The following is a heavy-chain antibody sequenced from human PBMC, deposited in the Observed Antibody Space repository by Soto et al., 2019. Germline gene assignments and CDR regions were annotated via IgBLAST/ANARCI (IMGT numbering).Heavy chain of an antibody. D-gene: IGHD4-17*01. Sequence: QVQLLASGPGLVKPSETLSLTCTVSGNSISDYYWSWIRQPPGKGLEWIGYIFHNGNTNYNPSLKRRVTLTGDTSKNQFSLRLSAVTATDTALYYGARDVGGTVTLEAAFDFGGQGTMVTVS. CDR2: IFHNGNT. CDR1: GNSISDYY. CDR3: ARDVGGTVTLEAAFDF. V-gene: IGHV4-59*01. J-gene: IGHJ3*01.